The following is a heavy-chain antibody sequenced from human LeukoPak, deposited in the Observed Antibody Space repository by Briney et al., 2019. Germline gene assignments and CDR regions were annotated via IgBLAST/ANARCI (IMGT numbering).Heavy chain of an antibody. CDR3: TTAYIVVVPAAQSDY. J-gene: IGHJ4*02. V-gene: IGHV3-15*07. CDR1: GFTFSNAW. CDR2: IKSKTDGGTT. Sequence: PGGSLRLSCAASGFTFSNAWMNWVRQAPGKGLEWVGRIKSKTDGGTTDYAAPVKGRFTISRDDSKNTLYLQMSSLKTEDTAVYYCTTAYIVVVPAAQSDYWSQGTLVTVSS. D-gene: IGHD2-2*01.